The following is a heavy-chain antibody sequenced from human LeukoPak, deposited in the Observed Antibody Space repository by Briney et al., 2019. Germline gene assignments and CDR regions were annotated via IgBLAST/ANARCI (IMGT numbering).Heavy chain of an antibody. V-gene: IGHV3-30-3*01. Sequence: RGGSLRLSCAASGFTFSGYSIHWVRQAPGRGLEWVAVISYHGSNEFYADSVKGRFTISRDNSKNTLYLQMNSLRPDDTALYYCATAKGGSYWGGFDYWGPGTLVTVSS. CDR3: ATAKGGSYWGGFDY. CDR1: GFTFSGYS. D-gene: IGHD3-10*01. CDR2: ISYHGSNE. J-gene: IGHJ4*02.